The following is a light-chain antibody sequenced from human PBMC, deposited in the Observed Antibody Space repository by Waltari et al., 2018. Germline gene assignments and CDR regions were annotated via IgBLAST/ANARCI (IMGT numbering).Light chain of an antibody. CDR3: CSYAGRYTFV. V-gene: IGLV2-11*01. Sequence: QSALTQPRSVSGSPGQSVTISCTGSGSDVGGYIYVSWYHHHPGRAPKVVIYEVDKRPSGVPDRFSGSQSGKTASLTISGLQAEDEGDYYCCSYAGRYTFVFGSGTRVTVL. J-gene: IGLJ1*01. CDR1: GSDVGGYIY. CDR2: EVD.